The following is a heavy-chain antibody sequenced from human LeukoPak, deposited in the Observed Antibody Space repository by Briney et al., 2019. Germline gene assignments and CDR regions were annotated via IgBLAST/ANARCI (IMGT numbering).Heavy chain of an antibody. CDR2: ISAYNGNP. V-gene: IGHV1-18*01. J-gene: IGHJ5*02. CDR3: ARGYCSSTSCFVWGWFDP. CDR1: GYTFTSYG. Sequence: ASVKVSCKASGYTFTSYGIRWVRQAPGQGLEWMGWISAYNGNPNYAQKLQGRVTMTTDTSTSTAYMELRSLRSDDTAVYYCARGYCSSTSCFVWGWFDPWGQGTLVTVSS. D-gene: IGHD2-2*01.